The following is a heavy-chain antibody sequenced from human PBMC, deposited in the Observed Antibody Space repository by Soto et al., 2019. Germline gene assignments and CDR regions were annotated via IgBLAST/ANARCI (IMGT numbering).Heavy chain of an antibody. D-gene: IGHD5-12*01. CDR3: AKDPVRGYSGYGETVDY. CDR2: ISGSGGST. CDR1: GFTFSSYA. V-gene: IGHV3-23*01. Sequence: PGGSLRLSCAASGFTFSSYAMSWVRQAPGKWLEWVSAISGSGGSTYYADSVKGRFTISRDNSKNTLYLQMNSLRAEDTAVYYCAKDPVRGYSGYGETVDYWGQGXLVTVYS. J-gene: IGHJ4*02.